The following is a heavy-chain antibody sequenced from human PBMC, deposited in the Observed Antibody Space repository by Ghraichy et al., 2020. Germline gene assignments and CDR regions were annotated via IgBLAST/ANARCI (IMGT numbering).Heavy chain of an antibody. D-gene: IGHD3-10*01. CDR3: ARGGHYYGSGNKGWDWFDP. CDR2: MNPNSGNT. J-gene: IGHJ5*02. CDR1: GYTFTSYD. V-gene: IGHV1-8*01. Sequence: ASVKVSCKASGYTFTSYDINWVRQATGQGLEWMGWMNPNSGNTGYAQKFQGRVTMTRNTSISTAYMELSSLRSEDTAVYYCARGGHYYGSGNKGWDWFDPWGQGTLVTVSS.